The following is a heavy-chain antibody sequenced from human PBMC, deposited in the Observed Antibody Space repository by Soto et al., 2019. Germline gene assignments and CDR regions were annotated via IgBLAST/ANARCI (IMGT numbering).Heavy chain of an antibody. V-gene: IGHV4-31*03. CDR1: GGSISSGGYY. CDR2: IYYSGST. Sequence: QVQLQESGPGLVKPSQTLSLTCTVSGGSISSGGYYWSWIRQHPGKGLEWIGYIYYSGSTYYNPSLKSRVTISVDTSKNPFSLKLSSVTAADTAVYYCARDFSRIDYYYYMDVWGKGPTVTVSS. D-gene: IGHD3-3*02. CDR3: ARDFSRIDYYYYMDV. J-gene: IGHJ6*03.